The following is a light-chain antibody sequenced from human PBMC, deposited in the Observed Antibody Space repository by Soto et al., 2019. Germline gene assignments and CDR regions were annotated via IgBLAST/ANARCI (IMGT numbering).Light chain of an antibody. CDR3: QQYGNSPLT. J-gene: IGKJ4*01. V-gene: IGKV3-20*01. CDR1: QSVSDNF. Sequence: EIVLTQSPGTLSLSPGERVTLSCRASQSVSDNFLGWYQQQPGQAPRLLVHGASRRATGIPDRFSGSGSGTDFTLTISRLELEDFAVYYCQQYGNSPLTFGGGTKVEIK. CDR2: GAS.